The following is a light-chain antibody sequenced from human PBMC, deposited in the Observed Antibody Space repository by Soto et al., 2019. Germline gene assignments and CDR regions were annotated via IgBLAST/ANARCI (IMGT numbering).Light chain of an antibody. J-gene: IGLJ2*01. CDR2: NVN. CDR3: ISYTHTNTVV. Sequence: QSALTQVASVSGSPGQSITISCTGTSGDVGGHDYVSWYQQYPGKAPKLMIYNVNYRPSGVSNRFSGSKSGNTASLTISGLQAEDEANYYCISYTHTNTVVFGGGTKLTVL. V-gene: IGLV2-14*03. CDR1: SGDVGGHDY.